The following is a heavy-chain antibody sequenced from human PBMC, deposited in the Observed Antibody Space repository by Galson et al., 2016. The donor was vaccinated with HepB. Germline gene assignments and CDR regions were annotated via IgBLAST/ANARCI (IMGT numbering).Heavy chain of an antibody. J-gene: IGHJ5*02. CDR1: GFTFSSYA. D-gene: IGHD2-2*01. CDR3: ARQLGYCEGTSCYNWFDP. Sequence: SLRLSCAASGFTFSSYAMVWVRQAPGKGLEWVAVISYDGSKEYYADSVRGRFTISRDNSKNTLFLQMNSLRGVDTALYFCARQLGYCEGTSCYNWFDPWGQGTLVTVSS. CDR2: ISYDGSKE. V-gene: IGHV3-30-3*01.